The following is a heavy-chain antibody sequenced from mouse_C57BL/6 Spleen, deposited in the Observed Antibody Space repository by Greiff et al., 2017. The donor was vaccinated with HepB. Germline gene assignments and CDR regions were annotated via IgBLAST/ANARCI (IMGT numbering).Heavy chain of an antibody. J-gene: IGHJ3*01. CDR2: IYPGDGDT. D-gene: IGHD1-1*01. Sequence: QVQLKQSGPELVKPGASVKISCKASGSAFSSSWMNWVQQRPGKGLEWIGRIYPGDGDTNYNGKFKGKATLTADKSSSTAYMQLSSLTSEDSAVYFCARGDYYYGRTFAYWGQGTLVTVSA. CDR3: ARGDYYYGRTFAY. V-gene: IGHV1-82*01. CDR1: GSAFSSSW.